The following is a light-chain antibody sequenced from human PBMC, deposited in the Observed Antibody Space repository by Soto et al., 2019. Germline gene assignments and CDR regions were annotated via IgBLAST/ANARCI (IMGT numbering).Light chain of an antibody. J-gene: IGKJ3*01. Sequence: EIVMTQSPATLSVSPGERVTLSCRASQDIRSSLAWYQQKPGQAPRLLIYGASIRATGVPATFSGSGSGTEFTLSISSLQSEHLGVYYCQQYGSSPFTFGPGTKVDIK. CDR1: QDIRSS. V-gene: IGKV3-15*01. CDR2: GAS. CDR3: QQYGSSPFT.